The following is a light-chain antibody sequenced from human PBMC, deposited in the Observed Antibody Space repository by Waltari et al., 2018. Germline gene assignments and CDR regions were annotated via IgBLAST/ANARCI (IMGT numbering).Light chain of an antibody. V-gene: IGKV4-1*01. J-gene: IGKJ1*01. Sequence: DIVMTQSPDSLAVSLGERATINCKSSQSVLYSSNDKNYLAWFQQQPGQPPKLLISRASTRESGVPDRFSGSGSGTDFTLTISSLQAEDVAVYYCQQYYSTPPTFGQGTKVEIK. CDR3: QQYYSTPPT. CDR2: RAS. CDR1: QSVLYSSNDKNY.